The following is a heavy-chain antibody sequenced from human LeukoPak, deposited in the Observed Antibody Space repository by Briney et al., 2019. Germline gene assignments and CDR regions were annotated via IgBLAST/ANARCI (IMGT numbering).Heavy chain of an antibody. J-gene: IGHJ4*02. CDR1: GFTFSSYA. V-gene: IGHV3-66*01. CDR2: IYSGGST. D-gene: IGHD1-26*01. CDR3: ARSPQGKSGSPPYYFDY. Sequence: GGSLRLSCATSGFTFSSYAMSWVRQAPGKGLEWVSVIYSGGSTYYADSVKGRFTISRDNSENTLYLQMNNLRAEDTAVYYCARSPQGKSGSPPYYFDYWGQGTLVTVSS.